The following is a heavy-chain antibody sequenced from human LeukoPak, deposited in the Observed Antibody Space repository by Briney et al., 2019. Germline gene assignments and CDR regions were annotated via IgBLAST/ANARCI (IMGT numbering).Heavy chain of an antibody. Sequence: GRSLRLSCAASGFTFSVYAMTWVRQAPGKGLEWVSGFSGTGGSTYYADSVKGRFTISRDNSKNTLSLQMNSLRAEDTAVYYCAKGPPSRITARAPYYFYYMDVWGQGTTVTVSS. CDR1: GFTFSVYA. D-gene: IGHD1-14*01. V-gene: IGHV3-23*01. J-gene: IGHJ6*03. CDR3: AKGPPSRITARAPYYFYYMDV. CDR2: FSGTGGST.